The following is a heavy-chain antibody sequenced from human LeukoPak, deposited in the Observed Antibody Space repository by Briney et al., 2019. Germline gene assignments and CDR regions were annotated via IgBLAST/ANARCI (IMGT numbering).Heavy chain of an antibody. J-gene: IGHJ3*02. D-gene: IGHD6-25*01. Sequence: ASVKVSCKASGYTFTGYYMHWVRQAPGQGLEWMGWINPNSGGTNYAQKFQGRVTMTRDTSISTAYMELSRLRSDDTAGYYCARGMSGGNAFDIWGQGTMVTVSS. CDR2: INPNSGGT. CDR3: ARGMSGGNAFDI. CDR1: GYTFTGYY. V-gene: IGHV1-2*02.